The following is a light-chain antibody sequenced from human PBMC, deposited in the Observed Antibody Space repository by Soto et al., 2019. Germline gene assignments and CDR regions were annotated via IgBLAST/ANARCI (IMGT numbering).Light chain of an antibody. V-gene: IGLV1-44*01. Sequence: QSVLTQPPSASRTPGQRVTISCSGSSSNIGSNTVNWYQQLPGTAPKLLIYNNNHRPSGVPDRFSGSKSGTSASLAISGLQSEDEADYYCAAWDDSLNGLVFGTGTKLTVL. CDR3: AAWDDSLNGLV. CDR2: NNN. J-gene: IGLJ1*01. CDR1: SSNIGSNT.